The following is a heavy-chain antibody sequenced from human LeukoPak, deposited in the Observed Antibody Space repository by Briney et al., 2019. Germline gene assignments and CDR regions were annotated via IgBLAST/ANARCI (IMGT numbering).Heavy chain of an antibody. CDR2: INPNSGGT. D-gene: IGHD1-1*01. V-gene: IGHV1-2*02. CDR1: GYTFTGYY. J-gene: IGHJ6*02. CDR3: ARFGYGEIRGQLDLERRYYYYGMGV. Sequence: ASVKVSCKASGYTFTGYYMHWVRQAPGQGLDWMGWINPNSGGTNYAQKFQGRVTMTRDTSISTAYMELSRLGSDDTAVYYCARFGYGEIRGQLDLERRYYYYGMGVWGQGTTVTVSS.